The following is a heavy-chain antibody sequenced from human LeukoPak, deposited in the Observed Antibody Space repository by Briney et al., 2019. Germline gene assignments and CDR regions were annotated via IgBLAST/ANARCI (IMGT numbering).Heavy chain of an antibody. CDR1: GYTFTNYA. CDR2: INAGNGNT. D-gene: IGHD2-2*01. V-gene: IGHV1-3*01. J-gene: IGHJ4*02. Sequence: ASVKVSCKASGYTFTNYAMNWVRQAPGQRLEWMGWINAGNGNTKSSQRSQDRVTITRDTSASTAYMELNSLRSEDTAVYYCTRGIWSSHNKDYYFDYWGQGSLVTVSS. CDR3: TRGIWSSHNKDYYFDY.